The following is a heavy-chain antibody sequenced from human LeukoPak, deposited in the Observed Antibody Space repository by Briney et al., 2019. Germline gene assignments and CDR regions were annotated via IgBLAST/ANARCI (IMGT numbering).Heavy chain of an antibody. CDR3: AREGIAAADYYYYYMDV. J-gene: IGHJ6*03. CDR1: GFTFSSYW. CDR2: IKQDGSEK. V-gene: IGHV3-7*01. D-gene: IGHD6-13*01. Sequence: GGSLRLSCAASGFTFSSYWMSWVRQAPGKGLEWVANIKQDGSEKYYVDSVKGRFTISRDNAKNSLYPQMNSLRAEDTAVYYCAREGIAAADYYYYYMDVWGKGTTVTVSS.